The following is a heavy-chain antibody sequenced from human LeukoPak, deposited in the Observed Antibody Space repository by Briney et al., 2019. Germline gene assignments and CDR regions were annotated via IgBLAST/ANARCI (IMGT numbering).Heavy chain of an antibody. CDR2: MNPNSGNT. D-gene: IGHD3-22*01. Sequence: GASVKVSCKASGYTFTSYDINWVRQATGQGLEWMGWMNPNSGNTGYAQKFQGRVTMTRNTSISTAYMELSSLRSEDTAVYYCARSMIAVASAGIDYWGQGTLVTVSS. V-gene: IGHV1-8*01. J-gene: IGHJ4*02. CDR3: ARSMIAVASAGIDY. CDR1: GYTFTSYD.